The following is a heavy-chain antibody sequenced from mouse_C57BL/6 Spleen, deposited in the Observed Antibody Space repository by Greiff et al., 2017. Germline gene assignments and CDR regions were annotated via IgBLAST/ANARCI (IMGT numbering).Heavy chain of an antibody. V-gene: IGHV10-1*01. D-gene: IGHD4-1*01. CDR2: IRSKSNNYAT. CDR3: VRHELGHAMDY. J-gene: IGHJ4*01. Sequence: EVKVVESGGGLVQPKGSLKLSCAASGFSFNTYAMNWVRQAPGKGLEWVARIRSKSNNYATYYADSVKDRFTISRDDSESMLYLQMNNLKTEDTAMYYCVRHELGHAMDYWGQGTSVTVSS. CDR1: GFSFNTYA.